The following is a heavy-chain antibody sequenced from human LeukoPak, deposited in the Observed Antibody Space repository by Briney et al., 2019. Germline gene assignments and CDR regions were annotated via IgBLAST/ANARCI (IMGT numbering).Heavy chain of an antibody. V-gene: IGHV1-46*01. J-gene: IGHJ4*02. CDR1: GYTFTSYY. D-gene: IGHD5-24*01. CDR3: ARVASGGLQLDY. CDR2: INPSGGNT. Sequence: ASVKVSCKASGYTFTSYYMHWVRQAPGQGLEGMGIINPSGGNTRYAQSFQGRVTMTRDTSTSTVYMELSSLRSEDTAVYYCARVASGGLQLDYWGQGTLVTVSS.